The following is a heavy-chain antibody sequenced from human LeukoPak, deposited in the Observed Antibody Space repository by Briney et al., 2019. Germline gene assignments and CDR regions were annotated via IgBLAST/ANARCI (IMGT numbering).Heavy chain of an antibody. J-gene: IGHJ6*03. Sequence: GGSLRLSCAASGFTFSSYTMNWVRQPPGKGLEWVSNIGTSSTTIYYADSVKGRFTISRDNAKNSLYLQMNSLRADDTAVYYCARFAAGGSYYYYMDVWGKGTTVSVSS. CDR2: IGTSSTTI. D-gene: IGHD6-25*01. CDR3: ARFAAGGSYYYYMDV. CDR1: GFTFSSYT. V-gene: IGHV3-48*01.